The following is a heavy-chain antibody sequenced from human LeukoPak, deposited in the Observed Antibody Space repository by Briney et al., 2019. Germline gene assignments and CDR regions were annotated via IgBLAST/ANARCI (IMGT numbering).Heavy chain of an antibody. CDR2: IYYSGST. Sequence: PSETLSLTCTVSGGSISSYYWSWIRQPPGKGLEWIGYIYYSGSTNYNPSLKSRVTISVDTSKNQFSLKLSSVTAADTAVYYCASSPYLYDAFDICGQGTMATVSS. J-gene: IGHJ3*02. V-gene: IGHV4-59*08. D-gene: IGHD2/OR15-2a*01. CDR1: GGSISSYY. CDR3: ASSPYLYDAFDI.